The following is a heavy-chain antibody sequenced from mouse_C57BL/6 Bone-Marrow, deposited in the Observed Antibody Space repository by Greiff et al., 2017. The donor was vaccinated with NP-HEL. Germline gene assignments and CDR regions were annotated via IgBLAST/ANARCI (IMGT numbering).Heavy chain of an antibody. CDR2: INYDGSST. J-gene: IGHJ4*01. CDR3: AREGGLRRRTYAMDY. CDR1: GFTFSDYY. Sequence: EVNVVESEAGLVQPGSSMKLSCTTSGFTFSDYYMAWVRQVPEKGLDWVANINYDGSSTYYLDSLKSRFIISRDNAKNILYLQMSSLKSEDTATYYCAREGGLRRRTYAMDYWGQGTSVTVSS. D-gene: IGHD2-4*01. V-gene: IGHV5-16*01.